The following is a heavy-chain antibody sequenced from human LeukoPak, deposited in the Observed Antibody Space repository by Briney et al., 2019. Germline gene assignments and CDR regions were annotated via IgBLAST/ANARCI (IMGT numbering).Heavy chain of an antibody. V-gene: IGHV3-30*18. CDR2: ILFDGRKQ. Sequence: GGSLRLSCAASGFTFSNYVMHWVRQAPGEGLEWLGYILFDGRKQYYADSVKGRFTISRDNAKNTVYLQVNGLRPDDTAVYYCAKHVGALDGLGTYSFDHWCQGTLVRVSS. CDR1: GFTFSNYV. J-gene: IGHJ4*02. D-gene: IGHD3-10*01. CDR3: AKHVGALDGLGTYSFDH.